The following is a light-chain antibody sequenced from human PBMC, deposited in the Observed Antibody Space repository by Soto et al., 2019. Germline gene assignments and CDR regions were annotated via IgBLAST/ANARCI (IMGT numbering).Light chain of an antibody. Sequence: EIVLTQFPATLSLSPGERATLSCRASQSVSRYLAWYQQKPGQAPRLLIYDVPTRATGIPARFSGSGSGTDFTLTITSLEPEDFAVYSCQQRSDWPITFGQGTRLEIK. CDR3: QQRSDWPIT. CDR2: DVP. J-gene: IGKJ5*01. V-gene: IGKV3-11*01. CDR1: QSVSRY.